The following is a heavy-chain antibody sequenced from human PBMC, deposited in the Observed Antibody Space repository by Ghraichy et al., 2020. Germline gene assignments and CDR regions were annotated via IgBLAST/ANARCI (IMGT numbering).Heavy chain of an antibody. CDR3: AKDLGQTGSYSTIWYDAFDV. CDR1: GFTFGTYA. V-gene: IGHV3-23*01. J-gene: IGHJ3*01. D-gene: IGHD6-13*01. CDR2: ISVNSDDT. Sequence: GGSLRLSCAASGFTFGTYAMSWVRQAPGKGLQWISTISVNSDDTYYAESVKGRFTVSRDNSKSTLLLQMDSLRADDTAVYFCAKDLGQTGSYSTIWYDAFDVWGQGTMLSVSS.